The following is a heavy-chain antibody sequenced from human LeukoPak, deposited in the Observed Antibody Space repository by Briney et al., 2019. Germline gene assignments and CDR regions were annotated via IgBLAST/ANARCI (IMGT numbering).Heavy chain of an antibody. D-gene: IGHD1-26*01. Sequence: PGGSLRLSCAASGFTFDDYGMSWVRQAPGKGLEWVSGINWNGGSTGYADSVKGRFTISRDNAKNTLYLQMNSLRAEDTAVYYCARAGGSWWELLRKWSVDYYYYMDVWGKGTTVTVSS. V-gene: IGHV3-20*04. J-gene: IGHJ6*03. CDR2: INWNGGST. CDR1: GFTFDDYG. CDR3: ARAGGSWWELLRKWSVDYYYYMDV.